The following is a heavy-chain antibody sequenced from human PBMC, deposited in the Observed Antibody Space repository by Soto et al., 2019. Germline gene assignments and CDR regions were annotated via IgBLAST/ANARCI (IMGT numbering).Heavy chain of an antibody. CDR3: ARYGTMVRGVIHVYYGMDV. Sequence: SVKVSCKASGGTFSSYAISWVRQAPGQGLEWMGGIIPIFGTANYAQKFQGRVTITADESTSTAYMELSSLRSEDTAVYYCARYGTMVRGVIHVYYGMDVWGQGTTVTVSS. CDR1: GGTFSSYA. CDR2: IIPIFGTA. J-gene: IGHJ6*02. D-gene: IGHD3-10*01. V-gene: IGHV1-69*13.